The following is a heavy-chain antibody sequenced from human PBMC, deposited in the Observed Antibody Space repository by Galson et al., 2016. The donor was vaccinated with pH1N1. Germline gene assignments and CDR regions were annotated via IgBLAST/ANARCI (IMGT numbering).Heavy chain of an antibody. CDR2: IDWDDEK. CDR3: AHTTVGTPTTCSFEY. V-gene: IGHV2-5*08. J-gene: IGHJ4*02. CDR1: GISDMR. D-gene: IGHD2-15*01. Sequence: ALVKPTQTLTLTCTFSGISDMRVSWFRQPPGKALEWLARIDWDDEKFYSPSLKSRLTITKDTSRNQVVLTVSNMDPVDTATYYCAHTTVGTPTTCSFEYWGQGTLVTLSS.